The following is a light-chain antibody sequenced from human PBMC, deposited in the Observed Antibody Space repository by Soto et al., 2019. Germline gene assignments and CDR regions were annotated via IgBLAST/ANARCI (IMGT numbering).Light chain of an antibody. CDR3: QQCDDFIT. CDR1: QDIKNY. Sequence: DIQMTQSPSSLSASVGDRVTITCQASQDIKNYLNWYQQKPGKAPKLLIYEASNLETGFPSRFSGSGSGRSFTFSISSLQPEAIATYYCQQCDDFITFGGGTRIEIK. J-gene: IGKJ4*01. V-gene: IGKV1-33*01. CDR2: EAS.